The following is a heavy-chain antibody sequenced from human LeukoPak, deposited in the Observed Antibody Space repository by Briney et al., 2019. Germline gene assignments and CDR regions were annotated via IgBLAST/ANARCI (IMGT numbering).Heavy chain of an antibody. CDR3: ARDAEEFSMIVVVPGYFDL. V-gene: IGHV4-38-2*02. D-gene: IGHD3-22*01. CDR1: GGSVSDYY. Sequence: ESSETLSLTCTISGGSVSDYYWSWIRQPPGKGLEWIGSIYHSGSTYYNPSLKSRVTISVDTSKNQFSLKLSSVTAADTAVYYCARDAEEFSMIVVVPGYFDLWGRGTLVTVSS. CDR2: IYHSGST. J-gene: IGHJ2*01.